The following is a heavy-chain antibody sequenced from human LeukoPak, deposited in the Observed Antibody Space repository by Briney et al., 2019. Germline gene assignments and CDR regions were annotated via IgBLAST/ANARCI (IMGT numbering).Heavy chain of an antibody. CDR1: GFTFSSFA. Sequence: PGGSLRLSCAASGFTFSSFAMNWVRQAPGKGLEWVSTMSGDATSTYYADSVKGRFTISRDNSKNTLYLQMNSLKDEDTAVYYCARQYSSGWCTDYWGQGTLVTVSS. D-gene: IGHD6-19*01. CDR2: MSGDATST. CDR3: ARQYSSGWCTDY. V-gene: IGHV3-23*01. J-gene: IGHJ4*02.